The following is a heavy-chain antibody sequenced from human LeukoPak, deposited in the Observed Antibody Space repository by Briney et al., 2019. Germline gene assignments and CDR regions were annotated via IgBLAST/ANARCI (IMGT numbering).Heavy chain of an antibody. CDR2: ISSGTTYV. CDR1: GFTFSSYT. CDR3: ARENVASGGKDYSYYYGMDV. J-gene: IGHJ6*02. V-gene: IGHV3-21*01. Sequence: GGSLRLSCAASGFTFSSYTMNWVRQAPGKGLEWVSCISSGTTYVYYADSVKGRFTISRDNAKNSLYLQMNSLRAEDTAVYYCARENVASGGKDYSYYYGMDVGGQGTTVTVSS. D-gene: IGHD5-12*01.